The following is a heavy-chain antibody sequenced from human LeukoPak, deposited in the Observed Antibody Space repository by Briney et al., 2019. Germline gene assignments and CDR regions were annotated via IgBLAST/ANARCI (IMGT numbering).Heavy chain of an antibody. V-gene: IGHV4-39*02. CDR1: GVSISSSNSY. J-gene: IGHJ4*02. CDR3: AKDLNVLWFGESCFDY. D-gene: IGHD3-10*01. Sequence: SETLSLTCIVSGVSISSSNSYWGWIRQPPGKGLEWIGSIYYSGNTYYNASLKSQVSISIDTSKNQFSLKLTSVTAADTAVYYCAKDLNVLWFGESCFDYWGQGTLVTVSS. CDR2: IYYSGNT.